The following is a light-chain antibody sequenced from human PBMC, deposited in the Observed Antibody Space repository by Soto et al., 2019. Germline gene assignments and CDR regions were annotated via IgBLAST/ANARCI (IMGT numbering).Light chain of an antibody. CDR2: SNY. V-gene: IGLV1-44*01. CDR1: SSNIGSNT. J-gene: IGLJ3*02. Sequence: QSVLTQPPSASGTPGQRVTISCSGGSSNIGSNTVNWYQHLPGTAPKLLIFSNYQRPSGVPDRFSGSTSGTSVSLAISELQSEDEAVYFCASRDDSLNGPVFGGGTKLTVL. CDR3: ASRDDSLNGPV.